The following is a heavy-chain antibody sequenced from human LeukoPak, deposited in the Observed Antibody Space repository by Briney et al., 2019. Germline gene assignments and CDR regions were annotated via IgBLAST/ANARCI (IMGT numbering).Heavy chain of an antibody. CDR2: IRYVGSNK. V-gene: IGHV3-30*02. D-gene: IGHD3-16*02. J-gene: IGHJ4*02. Sequence: GFSLRLSCAASGFTFSSYVMHWVRQAPGKGLEGVAFIRYVGSNKYYADSVKGRFTISRDNSKNTLYLQMNSLRAEDTAVYYCAKDLVFGYWGQGTLVTVSS. CDR1: GFTFSSYV. CDR3: AKDLVFGY.